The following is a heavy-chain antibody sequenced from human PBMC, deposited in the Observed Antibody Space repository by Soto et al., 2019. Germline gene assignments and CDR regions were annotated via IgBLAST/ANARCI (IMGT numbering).Heavy chain of an antibody. J-gene: IGHJ3*02. CDR3: ARTQTGPTRGSFGM. CDR2: IYYTGSA. V-gene: IGHV4-39*01. D-gene: IGHD1-26*01. Sequence: ETLSLTCAVSASSISGSTDYWDWIRQSPGKGLEWIGSIYYTGSAYYNPSLKSRVTISIDTSKNQFSLNLNSVTAPDTAVYYCARTQTGPTRGSFGMWGQGTMVTVSS. CDR1: ASSISGSTDY.